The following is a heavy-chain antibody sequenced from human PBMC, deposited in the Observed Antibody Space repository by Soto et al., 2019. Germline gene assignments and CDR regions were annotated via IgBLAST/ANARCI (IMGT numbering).Heavy chain of an antibody. CDR3: ARGGSGVVVAATPFDY. CDR1: GFTVSSNY. D-gene: IGHD2-15*01. J-gene: IGHJ4*02. CDR2: IYSGGST. V-gene: IGHV3-66*01. Sequence: PGVSLRLSCAASGFTVSSNYMSWVRQAPGKGLEWVSVIYSGGSTYYADSVKGRFTISRDNSKNTLYLQMSSLRAEDTAVYYCARGGSGVVVAATPFDYWGQGTLVTVSS.